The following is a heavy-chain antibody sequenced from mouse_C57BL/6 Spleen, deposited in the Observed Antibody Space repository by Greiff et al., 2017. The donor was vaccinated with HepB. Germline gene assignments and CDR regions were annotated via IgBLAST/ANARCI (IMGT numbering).Heavy chain of an antibody. D-gene: IGHD2-4*01. CDR2: ISYSGST. V-gene: IGHV3-1*01. CDR1: GYSITSGYD. Sequence: VQLQQSGPGMVKPSQSLSLTCTVTGYSITSGYDWHWIRHFPGNKLEWMGYISYSGSTNYNPSLKSRISITHDTSKNHFFLKLNSVTTEDTATYYCARDEGLRAWFAYWGQGTLVTVSA. J-gene: IGHJ3*01. CDR3: ARDEGLRAWFAY.